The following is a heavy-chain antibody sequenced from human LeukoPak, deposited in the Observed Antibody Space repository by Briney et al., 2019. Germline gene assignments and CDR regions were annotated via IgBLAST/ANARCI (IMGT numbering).Heavy chain of an antibody. D-gene: IGHD5-24*01. CDR1: GFTFSSYE. J-gene: IGHJ4*02. Sequence: GGSLRLSCAASGFTFSSYEMNWVRQAPGKGLEWVSYISSSGSTIYYADSVKGRFTISRDNAKNSLYLQMNSLRAEDTAVYYCARNRDGYIYYFDYWGQGTLVTVSS. CDR3: ARNRDGYIYYFDY. V-gene: IGHV3-48*03. CDR2: ISSSGSTI.